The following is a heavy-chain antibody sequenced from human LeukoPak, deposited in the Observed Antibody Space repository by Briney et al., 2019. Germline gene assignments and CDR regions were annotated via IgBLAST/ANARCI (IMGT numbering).Heavy chain of an antibody. V-gene: IGHV4-59*01. Sequence: SKTLSLTCSVSGGSISRYYWNWIRQPPGKGLEWIGYIYYSGSTNYNYNPSLKSRVTISADTSKNQFSLKLSSVTAADTAVYYCARGYITIGVPYYYYYMDVWGKGTTVTVSS. J-gene: IGHJ6*03. D-gene: IGHD3-9*01. CDR3: ARGYITIGVPYYYYYMDV. CDR1: GGSISRYY. CDR2: IYYSGSTNY.